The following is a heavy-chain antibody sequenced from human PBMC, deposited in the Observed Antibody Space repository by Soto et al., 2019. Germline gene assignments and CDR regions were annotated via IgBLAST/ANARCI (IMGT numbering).Heavy chain of an antibody. V-gene: IGHV3-30-3*01. D-gene: IGHD3-9*01. CDR3: ASSGYDILTGYYE. J-gene: IGHJ4*02. CDR1: GFTFSSYA. CDR2: ISYDGSNK. Sequence: QVQLVESGGDVVQPGRSLRLSCAASGFTFSSYAMHWVRQAPGKGLEWVAGISYDGSNKYYADSVKGRFTISRDNSKNTLYLQMNSLRAEDTAVYYCASSGYDILTGYYEWGQGTLVTVSS.